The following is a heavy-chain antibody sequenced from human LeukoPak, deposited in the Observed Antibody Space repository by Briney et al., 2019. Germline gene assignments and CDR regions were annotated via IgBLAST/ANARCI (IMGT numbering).Heavy chain of an antibody. CDR2: ISSSGTTI. Sequence: GGSLRLSCAASGFTFSSYQMNWVRQAPGKGLEWVSYISSSGTTIYYADSVKGRFTISRDNAKNSLYLRMNSLRAEDTAVYYCARLRRFGELWSGYYYGIDVWGQGTTVTVSS. D-gene: IGHD3-10*01. J-gene: IGHJ6*02. CDR3: ARLRRFGELWSGYYYGIDV. V-gene: IGHV3-48*03. CDR1: GFTFSSYQ.